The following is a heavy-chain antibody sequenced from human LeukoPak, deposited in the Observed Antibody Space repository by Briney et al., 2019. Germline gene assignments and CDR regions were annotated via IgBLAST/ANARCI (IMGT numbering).Heavy chain of an antibody. J-gene: IGHJ4*02. Sequence: ASVKVSCKASGYTFTKYEMHWVRQAPGQGLEWMGIIHVGGDTTGNAQKFQGRVTMTKDTSSSTFYMELNSLTFEDTAVYYCARGGCSGDCYSAPFDYWGQGALVTVSS. CDR2: IHVGGDTT. CDR3: ARGGCSGDCYSAPFDY. D-gene: IGHD2-21*02. CDR1: GYTFTKYE. V-gene: IGHV1-46*01.